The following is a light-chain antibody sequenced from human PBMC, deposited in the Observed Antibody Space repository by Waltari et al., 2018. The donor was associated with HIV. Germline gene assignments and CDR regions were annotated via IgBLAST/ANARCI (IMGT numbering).Light chain of an antibody. CDR1: TSDVAGYNY. CDR3: SSYTSSSVV. J-gene: IGLJ2*01. Sequence: QSALTQPASVSGSPGQSLTISCTGTTSDVAGYNYVSWYQQHPGKAPKLMIYEVSNRPSGVSNRFSGSKSGNTASLTISGLQAEDEADYYYSSYTSSSVVFGGGTKLTVL. V-gene: IGLV2-14*01. CDR2: EVS.